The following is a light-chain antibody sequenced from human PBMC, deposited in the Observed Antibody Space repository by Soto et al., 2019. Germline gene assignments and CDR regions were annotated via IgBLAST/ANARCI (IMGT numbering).Light chain of an antibody. Sequence: QSVLTQPASVSGSPGQSITISCTGTSSDVGAYDFVSWYQQHPDKAPKLMIYEVRNRPSGVSNRFSGSKSVNTATLTISGLQAEDEADYYCGSYTTSSTRVFGTGTKVTV. CDR1: SSDVGAYDF. CDR2: EVR. CDR3: GSYTTSSTRV. J-gene: IGLJ1*01. V-gene: IGLV2-14*03.